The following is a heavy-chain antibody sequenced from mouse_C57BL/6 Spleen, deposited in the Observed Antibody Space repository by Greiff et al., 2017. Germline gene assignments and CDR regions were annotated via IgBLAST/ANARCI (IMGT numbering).Heavy chain of an antibody. CDR3: TRDYYGSREGDWYFGV. Sequence: VKLVESGAELVRPGASVTLSCKASGYTFTDYEMHWVKQTPVHGLEWIGAIDPETGGTAYNQKFKGKAILTADKSSSTAYMELRSRTSEYSDVYYCTRDYYGSREGDWYFGVWGTGTTVTVSS. CDR2: IDPETGGT. V-gene: IGHV1-15*01. CDR1: GYTFTDYE. J-gene: IGHJ1*03. D-gene: IGHD1-1*01.